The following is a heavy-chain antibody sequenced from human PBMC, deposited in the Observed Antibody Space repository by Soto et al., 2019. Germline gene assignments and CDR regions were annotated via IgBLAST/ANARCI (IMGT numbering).Heavy chain of an antibody. CDR1: GVSISSSSHY. J-gene: IGHJ6*02. Sequence: PSETLSLTCTVSGVSISSSSHYWGWIRQSPGKGLEWIGRIYYTGTTYYNPSLESRVTISVDTSKNQFSLKLTSVTAADTAVYYCARQYYYYYGMDVWGQGTTVTVSS. CDR2: IYYTGTT. V-gene: IGHV4-39*01. CDR3: ARQYYYYYGMDV.